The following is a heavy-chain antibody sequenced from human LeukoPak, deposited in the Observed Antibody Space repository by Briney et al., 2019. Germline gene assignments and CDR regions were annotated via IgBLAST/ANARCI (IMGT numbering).Heavy chain of an antibody. CDR2: INPNSGDT. J-gene: IGHJ4*02. D-gene: IGHD6-6*01. Sequence: ASVKVSCKASGYTFTGYYMHWVRQAPGQGLEWMGWINPNSGDTNYAQKFQGWVTMTRDTSISTAYMELSRLRSEDTAVYYCAIDRSYSSSSCPDYWGQGTLVTVSS. V-gene: IGHV1-2*04. CDR1: GYTFTGYY. CDR3: AIDRSYSSSSCPDY.